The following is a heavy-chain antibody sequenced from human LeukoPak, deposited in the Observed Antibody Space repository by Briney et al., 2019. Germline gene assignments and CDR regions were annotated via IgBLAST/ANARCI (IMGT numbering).Heavy chain of an antibody. CDR2: INPDSGDT. V-gene: IGHV1-2*02. J-gene: IGHJ4*02. Sequence: ASVKVSCKASGYTFTGYYIHWVRQAPGQGLEWMGWINPDSGDTNYAQRFQGRATMTRDTSISTAYMEKRRLTSDDTAVYYCARCQRGYGIDYWGQGTLVTVSS. CDR3: ARCQRGYGIDY. CDR1: GYTFTGYY. D-gene: IGHD3-10*01.